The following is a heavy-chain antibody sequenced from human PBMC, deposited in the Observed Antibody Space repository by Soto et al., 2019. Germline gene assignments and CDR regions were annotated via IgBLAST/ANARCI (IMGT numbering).Heavy chain of an antibody. J-gene: IGHJ6*03. V-gene: IGHV1-8*01. CDR2: MNPNSGNT. D-gene: IGHD1-7*01. Sequence: ASVKISCKASGYTFSIYYINWVRQATGQGLEWMGSMNPNSGNTCYAQKFQGRVTMTRNTSISTAYMELSSLRSEDTAVYYCARDGTTGYYYYMDVWGKGTTVTVSS. CDR1: GYTFSIYY. CDR3: ARDGTTGYYYYMDV.